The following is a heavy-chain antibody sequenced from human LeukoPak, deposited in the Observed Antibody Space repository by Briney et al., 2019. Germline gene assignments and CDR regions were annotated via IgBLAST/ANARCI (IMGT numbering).Heavy chain of an antibody. V-gene: IGHV4-34*01. D-gene: IGHD3-22*01. CDR1: GGSISSYY. Sequence: SETLSLTCTVSGGSISSYYWSWIRQPPGKGLEWIGEINHSGSTNYNPSLKSRVTISLDTSRNQFSLKLNSVTAADTAVYYCAKSNGYGLIDIWGQGTMVTVSS. CDR3: AKSNGYGLIDI. CDR2: INHSGST. J-gene: IGHJ3*02.